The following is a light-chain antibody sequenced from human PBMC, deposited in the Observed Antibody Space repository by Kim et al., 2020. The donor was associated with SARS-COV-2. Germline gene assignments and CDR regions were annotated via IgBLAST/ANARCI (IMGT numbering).Light chain of an antibody. CDR1: RLRSYY. Sequence: SSELTQDPAVSVALGQTVRITCQGDRLRSYYASWYQQKRGQAPVLVIYGKNNRPSGIPDRFSGSSSGNTASLTITGAQAEDEADYYCNSQDSSGNHLVFG. CDR3: NSQDSSGNHLV. J-gene: IGLJ2*01. V-gene: IGLV3-19*01. CDR2: GKN.